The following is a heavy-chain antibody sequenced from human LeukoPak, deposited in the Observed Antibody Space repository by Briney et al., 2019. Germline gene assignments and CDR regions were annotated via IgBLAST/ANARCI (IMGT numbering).Heavy chain of an antibody. D-gene: IGHD2-2*01. Sequence: GGSLRLSCAASGLTFSSYAMSWVRQAPGKGLEWVSAISGSGGSTYYADSVKGRFTISRDNSKNTLYLQMNSLRAEDTAVYYCAKDPGVVPAAIYWGQGTLVTVSS. V-gene: IGHV3-23*01. J-gene: IGHJ4*02. CDR2: ISGSGGST. CDR1: GLTFSSYA. CDR3: AKDPGVVPAAIY.